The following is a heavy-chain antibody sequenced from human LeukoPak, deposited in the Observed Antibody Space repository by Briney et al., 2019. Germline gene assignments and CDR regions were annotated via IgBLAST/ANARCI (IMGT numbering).Heavy chain of an antibody. CDR3: AKDLYYHSSGPFDY. CDR1: GFTFSSYG. Sequence: GGSLRLSCAASGFTFSSYGMHWVRQAPGKGLEWVAVIWYDGSNKYYADSVKGRFTISRDNSKNTLYLQMNSLRAEDTAVYYCAKDLYYHSSGPFDYWGQGTLVTVSS. D-gene: IGHD3-22*01. V-gene: IGHV3-33*06. J-gene: IGHJ4*02. CDR2: IWYDGSNK.